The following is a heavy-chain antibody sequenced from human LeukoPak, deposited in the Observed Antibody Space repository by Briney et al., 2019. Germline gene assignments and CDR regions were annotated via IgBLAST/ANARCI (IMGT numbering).Heavy chain of an antibody. CDR2: ISGSGGST. CDR1: EFSVGSNY. D-gene: IGHD6-13*01. J-gene: IGHJ6*03. V-gene: IGHV3-23*01. CDR3: AKGQKQGSWYQPHYYYYYMDV. Sequence: PGGSLRLSCAASEFSVGSNYMTWVRQAPGKGLEWVSAISGSGGSTYYADSVKGRFTISRDNSKNTLYLQMNSLRAEDTAVYYCAKGQKQGSWYQPHYYYYYMDVWGKGTTVTVSS.